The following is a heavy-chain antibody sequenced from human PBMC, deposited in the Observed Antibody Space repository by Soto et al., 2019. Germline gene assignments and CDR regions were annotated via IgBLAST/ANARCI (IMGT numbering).Heavy chain of an antibody. CDR3: AKGSVKYYDFWNGRNDAFDS. V-gene: IGHV3-23*01. D-gene: IGHD3-3*01. J-gene: IGHJ3*02. CDR1: GFTFSRYA. CDR2: ISGSGGST. Sequence: GGSLRLSCAASGFTFSRYAMSWVRQAPGKGLEWVSAISGSGGSTYYADSVKGRFTISRDNSKNTLYLQMNSLRAEDTAVYYCAKGSVKYYDFWNGRNDAFDSWGQGTMVTVSS.